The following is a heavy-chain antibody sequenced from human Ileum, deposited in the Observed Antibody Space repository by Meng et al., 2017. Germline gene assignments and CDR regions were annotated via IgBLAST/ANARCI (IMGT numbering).Heavy chain of an antibody. CDR2: LYTSGIT. Sequence: VQLQESGPGRVKPSETLSLTCTVSGGSISGYFWSWIRQPAGKGLEWIGRLYTSGITNYNPSLKSRVTMSVDTSKSQFSLNLTSVTAADTAIYYCAREKQQLGFDSWGQGTLVTVSS. D-gene: IGHD1-1*01. J-gene: IGHJ4*02. V-gene: IGHV4-4*07. CDR3: AREKQQLGFDS. CDR1: GGSISGYF.